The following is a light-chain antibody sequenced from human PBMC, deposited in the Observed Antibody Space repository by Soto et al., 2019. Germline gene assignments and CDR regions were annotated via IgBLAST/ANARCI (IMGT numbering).Light chain of an antibody. CDR2: DVS. CDR1: SSDVGGYNY. Sequence: ALTQPASVSGSPGQSIAISCTGTSSDVGGYNYVSWYQQHPGKAPKLMVYDVSNRPSGVSNRFSGSKSGNTASLTISGLQAEDEADYYCSSYTSSSTYVFGTGTKVTV. CDR3: SSYTSSSTYV. V-gene: IGLV2-14*01. J-gene: IGLJ1*01.